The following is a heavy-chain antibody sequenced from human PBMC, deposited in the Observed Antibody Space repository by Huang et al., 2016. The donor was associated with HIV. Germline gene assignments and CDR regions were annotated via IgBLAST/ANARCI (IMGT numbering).Heavy chain of an antibody. CDR3: VRSTSGYYYRTDY. CDR1: GFSFTNYW. J-gene: IGHJ4*02. D-gene: IGHD3-22*01. CDR2: IFPVDSDT. Sequence: EVQLAQSGPEVKKPGASLKISCKGSGFSFTNYWIGWVRQMPGKGLEWMGIIFPVDSDTKYSPSFQGQVTISADKSISTAYLQWSSLKASDTAMYYCVRSTSGYYYRTDYWGQGTLVTVSS. V-gene: IGHV5-51*01.